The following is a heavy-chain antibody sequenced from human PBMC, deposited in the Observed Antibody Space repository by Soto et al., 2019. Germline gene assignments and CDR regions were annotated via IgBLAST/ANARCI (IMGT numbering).Heavy chain of an antibody. CDR3: ARNLLWFGELFSPYYYYMDV. J-gene: IGHJ6*03. CDR1: GFTFSSYS. D-gene: IGHD3-10*01. Sequence: GGSLRLSCAASGFTFSSYSMNWVRQAPGKGLEWVSSISSSSSYIYYADSVKGRFTISRDNAKNSLYLQMNSLRAEDTAVYYCARNLLWFGELFSPYYYYMDVWGKGTTVTVSS. CDR2: ISSSSSYI. V-gene: IGHV3-21*01.